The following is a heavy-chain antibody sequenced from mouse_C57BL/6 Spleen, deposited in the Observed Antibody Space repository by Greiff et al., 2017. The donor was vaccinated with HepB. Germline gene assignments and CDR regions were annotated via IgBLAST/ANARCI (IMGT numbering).Heavy chain of an antibody. V-gene: IGHV1-54*01. Sequence: QVQLKESGAELVRPGPSVKVSCKSSGYAFTHYLIEWVKQRPGQGLEWIGVINPGSGGTNYNEKFKGKATLTADKSSSTAYMQLSSLTSEDYAVYFCARGGDYYGSSPYAMDYWGQGTSVTVSS. J-gene: IGHJ4*01. CDR2: INPGSGGT. D-gene: IGHD1-1*01. CDR1: GYAFTHYL. CDR3: ARGGDYYGSSPYAMDY.